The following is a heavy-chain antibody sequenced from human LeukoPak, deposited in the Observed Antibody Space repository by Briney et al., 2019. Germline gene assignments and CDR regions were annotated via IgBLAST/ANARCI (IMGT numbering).Heavy chain of an antibody. V-gene: IGHV4-59*01. CDR3: ARQGGGPYYDFWSGYYTVSDY. J-gene: IGHJ4*02. D-gene: IGHD3-3*01. CDR2: IYYSGST. CDR1: GGSISSYY. Sequence: SETLSLTCTVSGGSISSYYWSWIRQPPGKGLEWIGYIYYSGSTNYNPSLKSRVTISVDTSKNQFSLKLSSVTAADTAVYYCARQGGGPYYDFWSGYYTVSDYWGQGTLVTVSS.